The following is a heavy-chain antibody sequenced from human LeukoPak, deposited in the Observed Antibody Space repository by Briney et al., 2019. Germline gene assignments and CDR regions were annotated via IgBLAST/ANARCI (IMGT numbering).Heavy chain of an antibody. CDR3: ARDGHYGSGRVDY. CDR1: GYTFTVFY. J-gene: IGHJ4*02. Sequence: ASVKVSCKASGYTFTVFYMQWVRQAPGQGLGWMGWINPNSGGTYSAQKFQGRVTMTRDTSTSTAYMELRSLRSDDTAVYYCARDGHYGSGRVDYWGQGTLVTVSS. V-gene: IGHV1-2*02. D-gene: IGHD3-10*01. CDR2: INPNSGGT.